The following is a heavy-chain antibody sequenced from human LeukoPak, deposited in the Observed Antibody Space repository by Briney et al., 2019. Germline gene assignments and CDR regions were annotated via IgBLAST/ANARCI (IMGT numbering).Heavy chain of an antibody. J-gene: IGHJ4*02. V-gene: IGHV3-13*01. CDR1: GFTFSSYD. D-gene: IGHD3-9*01. CDR3: ARGADSGYSSDN. Sequence: GGSLRLSCAASGFTFSSYDMHWVRQATGKGLEWVSAIGTAGDTYYPGSVKGRFTISRDNAKNTLYLQMNSLRAEDTAVYYCARGADSGYSSDNWGQGTLVSVSS. CDR2: IGTAGDT.